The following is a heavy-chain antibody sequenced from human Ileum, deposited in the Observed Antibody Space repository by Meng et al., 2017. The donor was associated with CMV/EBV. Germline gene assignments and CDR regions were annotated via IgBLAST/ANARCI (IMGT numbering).Heavy chain of an antibody. V-gene: IGHV5-51*01. J-gene: IGHJ6*02. CDR3: ARHSGSFHRDYYRGMDV. D-gene: IGHD1-26*01. CDR1: EYNFTNYW. Sequence: GESLKISCKASEYNFTNYWIGWVRQMPGKGLEWMGIIYFGGSDIRYSPSFRGQVTISADKFISTAYLQWSSLKASDTAMYYCARHSGSFHRDYYRGMDVWGQGTTVTVSS. CDR2: IYFGGSDI.